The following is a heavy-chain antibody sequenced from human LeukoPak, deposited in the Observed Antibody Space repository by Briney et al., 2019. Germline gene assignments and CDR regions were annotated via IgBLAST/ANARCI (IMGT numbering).Heavy chain of an antibody. J-gene: IGHJ4*02. V-gene: IGHV1-2*02. Sequence: GASVKVSCKASGYTFTVYYIHWVRQAPGQGPEWMGWINPNSGGTDDAPNFQGRVTMTTDTSVTTAYMELSGLRSDDTAVYYCARVTRDDFWSGYSLPFDYWGQGALVTVS. CDR1: GYTFTVYY. D-gene: IGHD3-3*01. CDR3: ARVTRDDFWSGYSLPFDY. CDR2: INPNSGGT.